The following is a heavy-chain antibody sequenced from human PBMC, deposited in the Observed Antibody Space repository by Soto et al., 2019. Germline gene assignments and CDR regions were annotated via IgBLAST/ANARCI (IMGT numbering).Heavy chain of an antibody. Sequence: PSETVSHTCIVSGESISSSSYYWGWIRQPPGKGLEWIGSIYYSGRTYYNPSFKSRVTISIDTSKNQFSLKLSSVTATDTAVYYCARQRTTVVTQAYFDHWGQGALVTVSS. V-gene: IGHV4-39*01. D-gene: IGHD2-21*02. CDR1: GESISSSSYY. CDR3: ARQRTTVVTQAYFDH. CDR2: IYYSGRT. J-gene: IGHJ4*02.